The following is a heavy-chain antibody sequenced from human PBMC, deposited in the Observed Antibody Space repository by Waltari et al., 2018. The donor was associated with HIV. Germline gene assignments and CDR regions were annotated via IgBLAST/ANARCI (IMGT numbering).Heavy chain of an antibody. CDR1: GFSFSIYG. CDR2: ISYDGSNK. V-gene: IGHV3-30*18. J-gene: IGHJ4*02. Sequence: QVELVESGGSVVQPGRSLRLYCAASGFSFSIYGMHWVRQAPGKGLEWVAVISYDGSNKFYTDSVKGRFTISRDNSKNTLYLQMNSLRAEDTAVYYCAKTGYGDYGRDDWGQGTLVTVSS. CDR3: AKTGYGDYGRDD. D-gene: IGHD4-17*01.